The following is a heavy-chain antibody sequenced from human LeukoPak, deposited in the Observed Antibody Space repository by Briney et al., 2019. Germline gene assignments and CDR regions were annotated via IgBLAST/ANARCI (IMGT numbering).Heavy chain of an antibody. CDR2: IKPDGGQK. CDR3: ARDRESNWYPFLDC. V-gene: IGHV3-7*03. CDR1: GFTFGTYW. Sequence: GGSLRLSCSGSGFTFGTYWMSWVRQAPGKGLEWVANIKPDGGQKYYVDSVKGRFTISRDNAKNSLYLQMDNLRAEDTAVYFYARDRESNWYPFLDCWGQGTLVTVSS. J-gene: IGHJ4*02. D-gene: IGHD1-20*01.